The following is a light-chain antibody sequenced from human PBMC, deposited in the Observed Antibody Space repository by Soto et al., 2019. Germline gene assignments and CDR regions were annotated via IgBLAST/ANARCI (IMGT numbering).Light chain of an antibody. CDR1: QSISTW. J-gene: IGKJ4*01. CDR3: QQYNTYPLT. V-gene: IGKV1-5*03. CDR2: KAS. Sequence: DIQMTQSPSTLSASVGDRVTITCRASQSISTWLAWYQQKPGKAPKLLIYKASSLESGVPSRFSGSGSGTEFTLTISSLPPDDFATYYGQQYNTYPLTFGGGTTVEIK.